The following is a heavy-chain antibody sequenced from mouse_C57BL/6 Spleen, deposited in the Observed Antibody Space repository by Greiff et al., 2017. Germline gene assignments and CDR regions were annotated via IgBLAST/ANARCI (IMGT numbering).Heavy chain of an antibody. J-gene: IGHJ2*01. CDR2: IDPETGGT. Sequence: VKLQESGAELVRPGASVTLSCKASGYTFTDYEMHWVKQTPVHGLEWIGAIDPETGGTAYNQKFKGKAILTADKSSSTAYMELRSLTSEDSAVYYCTRRAAQAYFDYWGQGTTLTVSS. CDR1: GYTFTDYE. D-gene: IGHD3-2*02. CDR3: TRRAAQAYFDY. V-gene: IGHV1-15*01.